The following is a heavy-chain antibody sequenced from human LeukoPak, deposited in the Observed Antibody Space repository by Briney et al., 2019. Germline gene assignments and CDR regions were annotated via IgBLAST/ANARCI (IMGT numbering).Heavy chain of an antibody. V-gene: IGHV3-23*01. CDR2: ISGSGGTT. CDR1: GFTFSSYA. J-gene: IGHJ4*02. CDR3: AKRMFGSGSPFDY. D-gene: IGHD6-19*01. Sequence: GGSLRLSCAASGFTFSSYAMSWVRQAPGKGLEWVSTISGSGGTTYYADSVKGRFTISRDNSKNSLFLQMNSLRAEDTAVYYCAKRMFGSGSPFDYWGQGTLVTVSS.